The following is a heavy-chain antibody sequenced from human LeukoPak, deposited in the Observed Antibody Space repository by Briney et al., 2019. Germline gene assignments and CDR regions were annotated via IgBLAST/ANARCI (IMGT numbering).Heavy chain of an antibody. D-gene: IGHD5-12*01. V-gene: IGHV3-49*04. J-gene: IGHJ4*02. CDR2: IRSKAYGGTT. Sequence: GGSLRLSCTASGFTFGDYAMSWVRQAPGKGLEWVGFIRSKAYGGTTEYAASVKGRFTISRDDSTSIAYLQMNSLKTEDTAVYYCTRYSGYDFALGAQGFDYWGQGTLVTVSS. CDR1: GFTFGDYA. CDR3: TRYSGYDFALGAQGFDY.